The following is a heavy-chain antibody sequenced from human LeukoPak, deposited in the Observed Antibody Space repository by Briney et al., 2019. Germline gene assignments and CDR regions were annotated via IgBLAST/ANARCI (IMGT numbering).Heavy chain of an antibody. J-gene: IGHJ5*02. V-gene: IGHV3-23*01. CDR2: TSSSDAGK. CDR3: ARGGNYYGSGSYYEENWFDP. D-gene: IGHD3-10*01. CDR1: GFSLSSYA. Sequence: GGSLRLSCTVSGFSLSSYAMSWVRRAPGKGLEWVSATSSSDAGKYYADSVKGRFTISRDNSKNTLYLQMNSLRAEDTAVYYCARGGNYYGSGSYYEENWFDPWGQGTLVTVSS.